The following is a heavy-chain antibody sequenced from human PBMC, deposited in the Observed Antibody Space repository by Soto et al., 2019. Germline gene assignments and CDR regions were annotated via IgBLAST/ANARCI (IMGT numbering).Heavy chain of an antibody. J-gene: IGHJ5*02. Sequence: SETLSLTCTVSGGSIGSYYWNWIRQPPGKGLEWIGHIYYSGTTGYNPSLKSRVTMSLDMSKNHFSLKLSSVTAADTAVYYCARVPDRWGQGTLVTVSS. CDR2: IYYSGTT. D-gene: IGHD2-2*01. CDR3: ARVPDR. V-gene: IGHV4-59*08. CDR1: GGSIGSYY.